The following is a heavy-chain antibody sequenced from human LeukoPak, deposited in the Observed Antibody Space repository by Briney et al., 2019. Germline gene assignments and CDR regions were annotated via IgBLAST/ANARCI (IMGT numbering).Heavy chain of an antibody. CDR1: GFTFSSYE. Sequence: GGPLRLSCAASGFTFSSYEMNWVRQVPGKGLEWVSYISSSGSTIYYADSVKGRSTISRDNAKNTLYLQMNSLRAEDTAVFYCATSNPYYYDSSGYYFGYWGQGTLVTVSS. J-gene: IGHJ4*02. D-gene: IGHD3-22*01. CDR3: ATSNPYYYDSSGYYFGY. CDR2: ISSSGSTI. V-gene: IGHV3-48*03.